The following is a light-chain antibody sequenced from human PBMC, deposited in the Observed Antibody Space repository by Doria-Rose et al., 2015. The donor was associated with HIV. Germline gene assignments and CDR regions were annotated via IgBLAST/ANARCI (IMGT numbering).Light chain of an antibody. Sequence: DIRMTQSPESLGMSLGERATLNCKSNQSLLYTSKNYLAWYQQKPGQPPKLLIYWASTRQSGVPARFSGSGSGTDFTLTISSLEAEDVAVYYCQQYYDTPAFGPGTTLDSK. V-gene: IGKV4-1*01. J-gene: IGKJ3*01. CDR2: WAS. CDR3: QQYYDTPA. CDR1: QSLLYTSKNY.